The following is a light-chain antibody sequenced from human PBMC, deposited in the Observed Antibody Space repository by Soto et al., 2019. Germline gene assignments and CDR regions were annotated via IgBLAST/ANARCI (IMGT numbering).Light chain of an antibody. CDR1: SGHNSYA. J-gene: IGLJ2*01. Sequence: QPVLTQSPSASASLGASVKLTCTLSSGHNSYAIAWHQQQPEKGPRYLMKLNSDGSHSKGDGIPDRFSGSSSGAERYLTISSLQSEDEADYYFQTLGTGIVFGGGTKLTVL. CDR2: LNSDGSH. V-gene: IGLV4-69*01. CDR3: QTLGTGIV.